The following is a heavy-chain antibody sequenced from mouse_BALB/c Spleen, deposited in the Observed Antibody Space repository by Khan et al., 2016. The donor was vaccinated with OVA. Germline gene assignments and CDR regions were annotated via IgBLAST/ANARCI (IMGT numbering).Heavy chain of an antibody. J-gene: IGHJ3*01. CDR3: VRDGAYHRNDGWFAY. D-gene: IGHD2-14*01. CDR2: INPSNGYT. V-gene: IGHV1-4*01. CDR1: GYTFTSYT. Sequence: VQLQESGAELARPGASVKMSCKASGYTFTSYTIHWIKLRPGQGLEWIGFINPSNGYTNYIQKFKDKATLTADKSSTTVYMQLSSLTSDDSAVYNCVRDGAYHRNDGWFAYWGQGTLVTVSA.